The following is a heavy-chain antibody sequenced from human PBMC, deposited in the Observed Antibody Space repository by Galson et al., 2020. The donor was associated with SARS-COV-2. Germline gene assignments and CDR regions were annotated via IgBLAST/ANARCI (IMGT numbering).Heavy chain of an antibody. D-gene: IGHD2-15*01. CDR2: INHDGSAK. CDR3: TTYCSDSRCSDYYFGS. V-gene: IGHV3-7*01. J-gene: IGHJ4*02. CDR1: GFTSSDYW. Sequence: GGSLRLSCAASGFTSSDYWMSWVRQAPGKGLEWVANINHDGSAKRYVDSVKGRFVISRDNARNSLFLELHSLRAEDTAFYFCTTYCSDSRCSDYYFGSWGQGSLVTVSS.